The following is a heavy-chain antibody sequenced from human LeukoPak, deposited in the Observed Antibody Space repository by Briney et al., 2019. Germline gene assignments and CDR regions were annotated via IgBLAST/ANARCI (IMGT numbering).Heavy chain of an antibody. CDR3: ASPNVAFGGVIVYYFDY. D-gene: IGHD3-16*02. Sequence: ETLSLTCTVSGGSISSSSYYWGWIRQAPGKGLEWVSAISGSGGSTYYADSVKGRFTISRDNSKNTLYLQMNSLRAEDTAVYYCASPNVAFGGVIVYYFDYWGQGTLVTVSS. J-gene: IGHJ4*02. CDR1: GGSISSSSYY. CDR2: ISGSGGST. V-gene: IGHV3-23*01.